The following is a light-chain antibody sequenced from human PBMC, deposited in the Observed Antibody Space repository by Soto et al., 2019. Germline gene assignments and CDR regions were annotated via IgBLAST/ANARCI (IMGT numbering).Light chain of an antibody. Sequence: QSALTQPASVSGSPGQSITISCTGTSIDVGVYDYVSWYQQHPGKAPQLMIYEVSNRPSGVSNRFSGSKSGNTASLTISGLQAEDEADYYCSSYTSSSTPSYVFGTGTKLTVL. V-gene: IGLV2-14*03. CDR3: SSYTSSSTPSYV. CDR2: EVS. J-gene: IGLJ1*01. CDR1: SIDVGVYDY.